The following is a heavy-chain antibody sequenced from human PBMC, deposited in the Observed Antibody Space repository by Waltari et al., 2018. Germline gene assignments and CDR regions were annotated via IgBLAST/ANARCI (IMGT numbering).Heavy chain of an antibody. Sequence: QVQLVESGGGVVQPGRSLRLSCAASGFTFISYAMHWVRQAPGKGLEWVAVISYDANNKYYADSVKGRFTISRDKSKNTLYLQMNSLRAEDTAVYYCAREGMTKPFDIWGQGTMVTVSS. J-gene: IGHJ3*02. CDR2: ISYDANNK. CDR1: GFTFISYA. V-gene: IGHV3-30*01. CDR3: AREGMTKPFDI.